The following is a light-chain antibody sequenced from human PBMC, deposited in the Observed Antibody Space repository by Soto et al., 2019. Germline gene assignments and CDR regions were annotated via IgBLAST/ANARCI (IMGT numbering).Light chain of an antibody. Sequence: QSALTQPASVSGSPGQSITISCTGTNSDVGAYNYVSWYQDHPGKAPKLIIFDVSNRPSGVSDRFSGSKSGNAASLTISGLQADDEADYYCSSYTTTNSWVFGGGTKVTVL. CDR3: SSYTTTNSWV. J-gene: IGLJ3*02. CDR2: DVS. V-gene: IGLV2-14*03. CDR1: NSDVGAYNY.